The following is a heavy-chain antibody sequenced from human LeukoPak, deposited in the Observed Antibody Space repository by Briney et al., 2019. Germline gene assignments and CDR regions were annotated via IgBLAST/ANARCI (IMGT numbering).Heavy chain of an antibody. CDR2: IYYSGST. Sequence: SETLSLTCTVSGGSISSYYWSWIRQPPGKGLEWIAYIYYSGSTNYNPSLKSRVTISVDTSRNQFSLNLRSVTAADTALYYCARLHTAMLYFDYWGQGTLVTVSP. J-gene: IGHJ4*02. V-gene: IGHV4-59*08. CDR1: GGSISSYY. CDR3: ARLHTAMLYFDY. D-gene: IGHD5-18*01.